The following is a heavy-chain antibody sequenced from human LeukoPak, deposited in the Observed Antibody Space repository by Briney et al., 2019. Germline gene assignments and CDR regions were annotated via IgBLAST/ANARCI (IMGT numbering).Heavy chain of an antibody. V-gene: IGHV4-61*02. Sequence: SETLSLTCTASGGSISSGSYYWSWIRQPAGKGLEWIGRIYTSGSTNYNPSLKSRVTISVDTSKNQFSLKLSSVAAADTAVYYCARDPFVPSGSYDYRGQGTLVTVSS. D-gene: IGHD1-26*01. CDR2: IYTSGST. J-gene: IGHJ4*02. CDR3: ARDPFVPSGSYDY. CDR1: GGSISSGSYY.